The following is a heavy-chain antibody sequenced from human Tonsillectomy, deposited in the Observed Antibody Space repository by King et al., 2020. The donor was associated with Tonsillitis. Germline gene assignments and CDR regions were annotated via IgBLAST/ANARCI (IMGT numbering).Heavy chain of an antibody. J-gene: IGHJ6*02. CDR1: GFTFSSYS. V-gene: IGHV3-21*01. Sequence: VQLVESGGGLVKPGGSLRLSCAASGFTFSSYSMNWVRQSPGKGLEWVSSISSSSSYIYYADSVKGRFAISRDNAKHSLYLQMNSLRAEDTAVNYCARECSGGSCYPYYYGMDVWGQGTTVTVSS. CDR2: ISSSSSYI. CDR3: ARECSGGSCYPYYYGMDV. D-gene: IGHD2-15*01.